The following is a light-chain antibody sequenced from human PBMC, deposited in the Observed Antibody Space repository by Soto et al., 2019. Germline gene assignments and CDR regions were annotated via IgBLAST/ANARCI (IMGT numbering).Light chain of an antibody. CDR1: QSVGIW. V-gene: IGKV1-5*01. Sequence: DIQLTQSPPTLSASVGDRVTITCRASQSVGIWLAWYQHKPGKAPKVFVYGASSLETGVPSRFGGSGSATEFTLVINGLQADDSASYYCQQYFDYPLTFGQGTKLEV. CDR3: QQYFDYPLT. CDR2: GAS. J-gene: IGKJ1*01.